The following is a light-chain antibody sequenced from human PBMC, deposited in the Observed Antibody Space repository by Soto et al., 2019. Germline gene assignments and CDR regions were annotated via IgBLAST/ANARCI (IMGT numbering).Light chain of an antibody. J-gene: IGKJ1*01. CDR1: HSLLHSNGYNY. V-gene: IGKV2-28*01. Sequence: DIVVTHSPLSLPVTPGEPASISCSSSHSLLHSNGYNYSDWYLQKPGQSPQLLIYLGSNRASGVPDRFSGSGSGTAFTLKISRVEAADVGVYYCMQALQTPPWTFGRGTKVDIK. CDR3: MQALQTPPWT. CDR2: LGS.